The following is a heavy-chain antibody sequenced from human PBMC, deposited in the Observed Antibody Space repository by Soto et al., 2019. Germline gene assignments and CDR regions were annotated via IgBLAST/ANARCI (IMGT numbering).Heavy chain of an antibody. V-gene: IGHV4-59*08. J-gene: IGHJ5*02. CDR3: ARLPYSSGSSVWFDP. D-gene: IGHD6-25*01. CDR1: GDSISSYY. Sequence: QVQLQESGPGLVKPSETLSLTCSVSGDSISSYYWNWIRQPPGKGLELIGYIHYTGGTNYNPSLKSRVSISTDASKTQFSLRLTSVTAADTAVYYCARLPYSSGSSVWFDPWGKGTLVTVS. CDR2: IHYTGGT.